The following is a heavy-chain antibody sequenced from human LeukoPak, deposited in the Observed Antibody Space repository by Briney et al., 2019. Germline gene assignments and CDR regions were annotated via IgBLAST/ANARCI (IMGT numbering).Heavy chain of an antibody. CDR2: INHSGST. CDR3: GGGHGYYDSRGYYYVGRFDP. D-gene: IGHD3-22*01. Sequence: SETLSLTCAVYGGSFSGYYWSWIRQPPGKGLEWIGEINHSGSTNYNPSLKSRVTISVDTSKNQFSLKLSSVTAAAPAASFCGGGHGYYDSRGYYYVGRFDPGGQGTLGTGSS. CDR1: GGSFSGYY. J-gene: IGHJ5*01. V-gene: IGHV4-34*01.